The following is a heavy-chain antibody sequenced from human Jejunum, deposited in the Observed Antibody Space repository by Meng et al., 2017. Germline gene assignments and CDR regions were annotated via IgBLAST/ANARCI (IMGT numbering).Heavy chain of an antibody. CDR2: IGRAGDK. J-gene: IGHJ6*02. D-gene: IGHD5-18*01. CDR3: AREIRGYSNGNYYYVIDV. Sequence: GGSLRLSCAASGFIFSTYDMHWVRQTPGQGLEWVSAIGRAGDKYYSGSVKGRFTISREDAKNSLYLQMNSLRAGDTCLYYCAREIRGYSNGNYYYVIDVWGQGTTVTVSS. V-gene: IGHV3-13*01. CDR1: GFIFSTYD.